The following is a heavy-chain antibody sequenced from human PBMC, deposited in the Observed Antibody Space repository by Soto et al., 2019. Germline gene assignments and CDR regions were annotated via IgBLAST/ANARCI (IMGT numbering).Heavy chain of an antibody. Sequence: SETLSLTCAVYGGSFSGFSWNWIRQPPGKGLEWIGEINHSGTSNYNPSLKSRVTISPDTSKNHFSLKLTSVTAADTAVYYCASVAETGTPLRGPYHYYGMDVWGQGTTVTVSS. CDR3: ASVAETGTPLRGPYHYYGMDV. CDR2: INHSGTS. CDR1: GGSFSGFS. D-gene: IGHD1-1*01. V-gene: IGHV4-34*01. J-gene: IGHJ6*02.